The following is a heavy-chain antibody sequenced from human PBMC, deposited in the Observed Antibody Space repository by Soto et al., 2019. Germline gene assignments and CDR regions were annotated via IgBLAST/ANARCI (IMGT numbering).Heavy chain of an antibody. V-gene: IGHV4-30-2*01. CDR2: IYHSGST. D-gene: IGHD3-10*01. CDR3: ARGLLYGSGSYAY. Sequence: SETLSLTCAVSGGSISSGGYSWSWIRQPPGKGLEWIGYIYHSGSTYYNPSLKSRVTISVDTSKNQFSLKLSSVTAADTAVYYCARGLLYGSGSYAYWGQGTLVTVSS. CDR1: GGSISSGGYS. J-gene: IGHJ4*02.